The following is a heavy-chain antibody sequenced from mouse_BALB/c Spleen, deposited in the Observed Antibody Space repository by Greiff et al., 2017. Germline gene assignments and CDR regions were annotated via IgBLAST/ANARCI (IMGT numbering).Heavy chain of an antibody. CDR1: GFSLTSYG. D-gene: IGHD1-1*01. CDR2: IWAGGST. V-gene: IGHV2-9*02. J-gene: IGHJ4*01. Sequence: VKLQESGPGLVAPSQSLSITCTVSGFSLTSYGVHWVRQPPGKGLEWLGVIWAGGSTNYNSALMSRLSISKDNSKSQVFLKMNSLQTDDTAMYYCASYYGSSWGYAMDYWGQGTSVTVSS. CDR3: ASYYGSSWGYAMDY.